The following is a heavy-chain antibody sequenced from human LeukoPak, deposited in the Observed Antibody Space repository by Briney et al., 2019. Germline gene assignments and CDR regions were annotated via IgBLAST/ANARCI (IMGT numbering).Heavy chain of an antibody. CDR2: IYYSGST. V-gene: IGHV4-30-4*01. CDR1: GGSISSGDYY. J-gene: IGHJ4*02. CDR3: ARAVSDYYDSSGYFDY. Sequence: KPSETLSLTCTVSGGSISSGDYYWSWIRQPPGKGLEWIGYIYYSGSTYYNPSLKSRVTISVDTSKNQFSLKLSSVTAADMAVYYCARAVSDYYDSSGYFDYWGQGTLVTVSS. D-gene: IGHD3-22*01.